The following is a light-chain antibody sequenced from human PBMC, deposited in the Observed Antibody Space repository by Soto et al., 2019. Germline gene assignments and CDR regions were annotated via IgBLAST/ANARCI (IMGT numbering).Light chain of an antibody. CDR3: QQRSTWPYT. CDR1: QSASSY. J-gene: IGKJ2*01. Sequence: EIVLTQSPATLSLSPGERATLSCRASQSASSYLAWYQQKPGQAPRLLIYDASNRATGIPARFSGSGSGTDFTLTISSLEPEDFAVYYCQQRSTWPYTFGQGTKLEIK. V-gene: IGKV3-11*01. CDR2: DAS.